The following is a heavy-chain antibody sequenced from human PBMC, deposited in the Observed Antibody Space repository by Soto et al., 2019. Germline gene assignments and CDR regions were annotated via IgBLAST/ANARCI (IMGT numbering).Heavy chain of an antibody. CDR2: IIPIFGTA. CDR1: GGTFSSYA. Sequence: ASVKVSCKASGGTFSSYAISWVRQAPGQGLEWMGGIIPIFGTANYAQKFQGRVTITADESTSTAYMELSSLRSEDTAVYYCARDSRITIFGVVITTYGMDVWGQGTTVTVPS. D-gene: IGHD3-3*01. J-gene: IGHJ6*02. V-gene: IGHV1-69*13. CDR3: ARDSRITIFGVVITTYGMDV.